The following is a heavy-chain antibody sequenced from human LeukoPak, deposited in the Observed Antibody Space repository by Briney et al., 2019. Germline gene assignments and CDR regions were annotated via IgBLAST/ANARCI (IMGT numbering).Heavy chain of an antibody. D-gene: IGHD3-22*01. CDR3: ARPYYYDSRIDP. Sequence: SETLSLTCAVSGGSISSGGYSWSWIRQPPGKGLEWIGYMYYSGSTYYNPSLKSRVTISIDTSKNQFSLKLTSVTAADTAVYYCARPYYYDSRIDPWGQGTLVIVSS. V-gene: IGHV4-30-2*05. CDR2: MYYSGST. J-gene: IGHJ5*02. CDR1: GGSISSGGYS.